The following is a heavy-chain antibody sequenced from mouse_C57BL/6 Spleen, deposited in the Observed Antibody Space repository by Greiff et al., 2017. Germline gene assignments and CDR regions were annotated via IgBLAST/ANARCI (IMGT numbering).Heavy chain of an antibody. CDR2: IYPGSGST. CDR3: ARGGGVPDCFAY. J-gene: IGHJ3*01. V-gene: IGHV1-55*01. CDR1: GYTFTSYW. Sequence: QVQLQQPGAELVKPGASVKMSCKASGYTFTSYWIPWVKQRPGQGLEWIGDIYPGSGSTNYNEKFKSKATLTVDTSSSTAYMQLSSLTSEDSAVYYCARGGGVPDCFAYWGQGTLVTVSA.